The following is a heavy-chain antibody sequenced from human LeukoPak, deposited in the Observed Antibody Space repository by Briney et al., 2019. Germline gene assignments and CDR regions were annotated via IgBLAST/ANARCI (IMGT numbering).Heavy chain of an antibody. Sequence: GGSLRLSCAASGFTFSSYAMHWVRQAPGKGLEYVSAISSNGGSTYYANSVKGRFTISRDNSKNTLYLQMGSLRAEDMAVYYCARETVVPAALYYYYYYYMDVWGKGTMVTVSS. CDR1: GFTFSSYA. CDR3: ARETVVPAALYYYYYYYMDV. CDR2: ISSNGGST. V-gene: IGHV3-64*01. J-gene: IGHJ6*03. D-gene: IGHD2-2*01.